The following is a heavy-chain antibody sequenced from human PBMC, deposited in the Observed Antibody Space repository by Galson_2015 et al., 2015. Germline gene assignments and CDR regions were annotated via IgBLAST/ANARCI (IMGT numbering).Heavy chain of an antibody. CDR1: GFTFSNYA. D-gene: IGHD6-19*01. CDR2: MSNDGSNK. CDR3: ARASGWYGARDI. J-gene: IGHJ3*02. V-gene: IGHV3-30-3*01. Sequence: SLRLSCAASGFTFSNYAMHWVRQAPGKGLEWVTLMSNDGSNKYYADSVKGRFTISRDNSKNTAYLQMNSLRAEDTAVYYCARASGWYGARDIWGQGTMFPVSS.